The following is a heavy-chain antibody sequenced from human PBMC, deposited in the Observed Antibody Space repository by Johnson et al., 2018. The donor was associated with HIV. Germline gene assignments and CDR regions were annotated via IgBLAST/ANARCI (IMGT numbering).Heavy chain of an antibody. V-gene: IGHV3-30*02. CDR3: ARDGTETGPDDAFDI. CDR2: IQSDGSNK. J-gene: IGHJ3*02. Sequence: VQLVESGGGVVQPGGSLTLSCAASGFTFSNYGMHWVRQAPGKGLEWVAFIQSDGSNKYYADSVKGRFTISRDISKNTIYLQMNSLRAEDTAMYYCARDGTETGPDDAFDIWGQGTMVTVSS. CDR1: GFTFSNYG. D-gene: IGHD1-1*01.